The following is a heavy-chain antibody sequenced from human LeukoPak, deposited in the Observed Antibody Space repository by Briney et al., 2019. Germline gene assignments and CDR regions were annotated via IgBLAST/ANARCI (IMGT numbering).Heavy chain of an antibody. V-gene: IGHV3-21*01. CDR1: GFTFSSYS. CDR2: ISSSSSYI. D-gene: IGHD3-10*01. J-gene: IGHJ4*02. CDR3: ARDGPGYYGSGSFPY. Sequence: GGSLRLSCAASGFTFSSYSMNWVRQAPGKGLEWVSSISSSSSYIYYADSVKGRFTISRDNAKNSLYLQMNSLRAEDTAVYYCARDGPGYYGSGSFPYWGQGTLVTVPS.